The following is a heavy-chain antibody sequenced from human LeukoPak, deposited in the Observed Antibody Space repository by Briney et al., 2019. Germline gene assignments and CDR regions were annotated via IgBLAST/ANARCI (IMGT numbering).Heavy chain of an antibody. D-gene: IGHD4-23*01. CDR3: AREGAVVTPGVVRYFDY. CDR1: DGSITSSSYY. Sequence: PSETLSLTCTVSDGSITSSSYYWGWIRQPPGKGLEWIGYIYYSGSTNYNPSLKSRVTISVDTSKNQFSLKLSSVTAADTAVYYCAREGAVVTPGVVRYFDYWGQGTLVTVSS. J-gene: IGHJ4*02. V-gene: IGHV4-61*01. CDR2: IYYSGST.